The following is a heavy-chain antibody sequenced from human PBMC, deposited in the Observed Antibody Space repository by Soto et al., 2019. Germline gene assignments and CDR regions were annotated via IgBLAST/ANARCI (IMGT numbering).Heavy chain of an antibody. J-gene: IGHJ4*02. CDR3: AREIGRDYYDSSGYYHGQYYFDY. Sequence: SEPLSLTCTVSGGSISSYYWSWIRQPAGKGLEWIGRIYTSGSTNYNPSLKSRVTMSVDTSKNQFSLKLSSVTATDMAVYYCAREIGRDYYDSSGYYHGQYYFDYWGQGTLVTVSS. CDR2: IYTSGST. CDR1: GGSISSYY. D-gene: IGHD3-22*01. V-gene: IGHV4-4*07.